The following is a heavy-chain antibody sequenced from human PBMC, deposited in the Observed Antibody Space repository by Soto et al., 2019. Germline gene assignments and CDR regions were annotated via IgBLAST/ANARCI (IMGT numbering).Heavy chain of an antibody. CDR1: GYSFTIYW. Sequence: GESLKISWKGSGYSFTIYWISWVRQMPGKGLEWKGRIDHSYSYTNYSPSLQGNVTITADMSISTAYLQWSSLKASDTAMYYCARQTSVVAYAIWGQGTMVTVSS. V-gene: IGHV5-10-1*01. CDR3: ARQTSVVAYAI. D-gene: IGHD2-2*01. J-gene: IGHJ4*02. CDR2: IDHSYSYT.